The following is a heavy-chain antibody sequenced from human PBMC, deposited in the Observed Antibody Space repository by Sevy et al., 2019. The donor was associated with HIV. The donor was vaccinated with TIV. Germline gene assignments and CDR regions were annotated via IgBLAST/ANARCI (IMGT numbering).Heavy chain of an antibody. Sequence: SETLSLTCTVSGGSISSSSYYWGWIRQPPGKGLEWIGSIYYSGSTYYNPSLKSRVTISVDTFKNQFSLKLSSVTAADTAVYYCARAANPYILTGYYNGEFDYWGQGTLVTVSS. J-gene: IGHJ4*02. CDR1: GGSISSSSYY. V-gene: IGHV4-39*01. CDR3: ARAANPYILTGYYNGEFDY. D-gene: IGHD3-9*01. CDR2: IYYSGST.